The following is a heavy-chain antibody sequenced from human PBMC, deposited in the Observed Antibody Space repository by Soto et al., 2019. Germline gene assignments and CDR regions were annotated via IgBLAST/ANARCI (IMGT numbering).Heavy chain of an antibody. J-gene: IGHJ5*02. V-gene: IGHV4-59*01. CDR2: IYYSGST. Sequence: SETLSHSCTVSGGSISSYYWSWIRQPPGKGLEWIGYIYYSGSTNYNPSLKSRVTISVDTSKNQFSLKLSSVTAADTAVYYCAREENYDFWSGYSAGRKWFDPWGQGTLVTVSS. CDR1: GGSISSYY. D-gene: IGHD3-3*01. CDR3: AREENYDFWSGYSAGRKWFDP.